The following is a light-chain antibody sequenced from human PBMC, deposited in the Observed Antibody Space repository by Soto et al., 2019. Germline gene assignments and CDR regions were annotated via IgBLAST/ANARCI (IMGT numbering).Light chain of an antibody. CDR2: DAS. CDR3: QHYRRFPYT. CDR1: EYIGYF. V-gene: IGKV1-5*01. Sequence: DIQMTQTPSTLSASVGDRVTITCRATEYIGYFLAWYQQAPGKAPQLLISDASKLQSGAQSMFSGSGAGTDFTLTITRLQADYFATYYRQHYRRFPYTFGPGTKLDI. J-gene: IGKJ2*01.